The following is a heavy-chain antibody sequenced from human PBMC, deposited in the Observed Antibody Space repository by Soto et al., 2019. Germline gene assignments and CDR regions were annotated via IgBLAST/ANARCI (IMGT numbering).Heavy chain of an antibody. Sequence: GGSLRLSCAASGFIFSDYYMSWIRQAPGKGLEWISYISSSDNIRYYADSVKGRFTISRDNAKSSLYLQMNSLRAEDTAVYYCARDRGYYDSSGYFDYWGQGTLVTV. J-gene: IGHJ4*02. CDR1: GFIFSDYY. CDR3: ARDRGYYDSSGYFDY. V-gene: IGHV3-11*01. D-gene: IGHD3-22*01. CDR2: ISSSDNIR.